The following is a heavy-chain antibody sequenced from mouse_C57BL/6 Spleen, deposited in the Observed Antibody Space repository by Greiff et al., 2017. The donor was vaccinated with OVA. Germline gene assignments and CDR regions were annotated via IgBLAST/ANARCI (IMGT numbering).Heavy chain of an antibody. CDR1: GFTFSDYY. V-gene: IGHV5-12*01. CDR2: ISNGGGST. J-gene: IGHJ1*03. D-gene: IGHD2-4*01. CDR3: ARRDGDYAWYFDV. Sequence: EVQLVESGGGLVQPGGSLKLSCAASGFTFSDYYMYWVRQTPEKRLEWVAYISNGGGSTYYPDTVKGRFTISRDNAKNTLYLQMSRLKSEDTAMYYCARRDGDYAWYFDVWGTGTTVTVSS.